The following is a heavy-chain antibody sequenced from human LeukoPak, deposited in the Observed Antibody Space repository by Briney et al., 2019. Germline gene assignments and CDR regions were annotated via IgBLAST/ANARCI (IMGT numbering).Heavy chain of an antibody. J-gene: IGHJ6*03. Sequence: ASVKVSCKASGYTFTSYGISWVRQAPGQGLEWMGWISAYNGNTNYAQKLQGRVTMTTDTSTSTAYMELRSLRSDDTAVYYCARGLVRGVILGYYMDVWGKGTTVTVSS. CDR1: GYTFTSYG. D-gene: IGHD3-10*01. CDR2: ISAYNGNT. CDR3: ARGLVRGVILGYYMDV. V-gene: IGHV1-18*01.